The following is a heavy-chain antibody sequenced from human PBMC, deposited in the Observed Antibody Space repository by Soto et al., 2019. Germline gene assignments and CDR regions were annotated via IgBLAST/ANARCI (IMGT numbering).Heavy chain of an antibody. Sequence: SETLSLTCAVSGGSISSGGYSWSWIRQPPGKGLEWIGYIYHSGSTYYNPSLKSRVTIPVDRSKNQFSLKLSSVTAADTAVYYSARGGADGDYSNWFDPWGQGTLVTVSS. J-gene: IGHJ5*02. CDR2: IYHSGST. V-gene: IGHV4-30-2*01. CDR3: ARGGADGDYSNWFDP. D-gene: IGHD4-17*01. CDR1: GGSISSGGYS.